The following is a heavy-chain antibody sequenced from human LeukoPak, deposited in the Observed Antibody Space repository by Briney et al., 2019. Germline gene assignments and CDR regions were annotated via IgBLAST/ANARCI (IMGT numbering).Heavy chain of an antibody. CDR3: ARFPSHDSSGYARAWGSYFDY. J-gene: IGHJ4*02. V-gene: IGHV7-4-1*02. CDR1: GYTFTSYA. CDR2: INTNTGNP. Sequence: GASVKVSCKASGYTFTSYAMNWVRQAPGQGLEWMGWINTNTGNPTYAQGFTGRFVFSLDTSVSTAYLQISSLKAEDTAVYYCARFPSHDSSGYARAWGSYFDYWGQGTLVTVSS. D-gene: IGHD3-22*01.